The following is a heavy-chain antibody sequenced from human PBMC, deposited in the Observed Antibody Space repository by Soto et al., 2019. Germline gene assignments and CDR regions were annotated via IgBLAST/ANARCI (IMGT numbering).Heavy chain of an antibody. J-gene: IGHJ4*02. CDR1: GGSISSSSYY. V-gene: IGHV4-39*01. Sequence: QLQLQESGPGLVKPSETLSLTCTVSGGSISSSSYYWGWIRQPPGKGLEWIGSIYYSGSTYYNPSLKRRVTIPEDTSKNQFSLKLSSVTAADTAVYYCARHTPAISISDHWGQGTLVTVSS. CDR2: IYYSGST. CDR3: ARHTPAISISDH. D-gene: IGHD2-15*01.